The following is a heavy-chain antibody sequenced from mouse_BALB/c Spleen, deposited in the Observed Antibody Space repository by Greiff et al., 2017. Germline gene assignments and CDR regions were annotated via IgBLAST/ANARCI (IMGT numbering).Heavy chain of an antibody. J-gene: IGHJ2*01. Sequence: EVQRVESGAELVKPGASVKLSCTASGFNIKDTYMHWVKQRPEQGLEWIGRIDPANGNTKYDPKFQGKATITADTSSNTAYLQLSSLTSEDTAVYYCAFDGYYDYFDYWGQGTTLTVSS. CDR1: GFNIKDTY. V-gene: IGHV14-3*02. CDR2: IDPANGNT. D-gene: IGHD2-3*01. CDR3: AFDGYYDYFDY.